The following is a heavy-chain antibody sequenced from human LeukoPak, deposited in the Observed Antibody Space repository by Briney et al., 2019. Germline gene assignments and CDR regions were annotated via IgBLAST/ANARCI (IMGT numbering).Heavy chain of an antibody. J-gene: IGHJ6*02. CDR3: ARDSSTTWYVSYGMDV. Sequence: GGSLRLSCAASGFTFSDYYMSWIRQAPGKGLEWVSYISSSSSYTNYADSVKGRFTTSRDNAKNSLYLQMNSLRAEDTAVYYCARDSSTTWYVSYGMDVWGQGTTVTVSS. D-gene: IGHD6-13*01. V-gene: IGHV3-11*06. CDR1: GFTFSDYY. CDR2: ISSSSSYT.